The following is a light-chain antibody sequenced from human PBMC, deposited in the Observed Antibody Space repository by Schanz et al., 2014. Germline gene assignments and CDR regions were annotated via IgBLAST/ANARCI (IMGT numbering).Light chain of an antibody. CDR3: QQTLTTPIT. CDR1: QTINNY. J-gene: IGKJ5*01. CDR2: HVS. Sequence: DIQMTQSPSSLSASVGDRVTITCRTSQTINNYLNWCQQKPGKAPKLLIFHVSNLQSGVPSRFSGSASGTDFTLTISSLQPEDFALYYCQQTLTTPITFGQGTRLEIK. V-gene: IGKV1-39*01.